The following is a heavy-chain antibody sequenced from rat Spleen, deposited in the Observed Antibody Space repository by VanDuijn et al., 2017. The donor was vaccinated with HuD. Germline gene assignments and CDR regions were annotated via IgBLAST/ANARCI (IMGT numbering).Heavy chain of an antibody. J-gene: IGHJ2*01. CDR1: GFSLTSYG. CDR3: SGSLYSSPLFDY. CDR2: IWSGGST. D-gene: IGHD1-2*01. V-gene: IGHV2-4*01. Sequence: QVQLKESGPGLVQPSQTLSLTCTVSGFSLTSYGVSWVRQPPGKGLEWIGAIWSGGSTDYNSALKSRLSISRDNSKNQVFLKMGSLQTDDTTIYYCSGSLYSSPLFDYWGQGVMVTVSS.